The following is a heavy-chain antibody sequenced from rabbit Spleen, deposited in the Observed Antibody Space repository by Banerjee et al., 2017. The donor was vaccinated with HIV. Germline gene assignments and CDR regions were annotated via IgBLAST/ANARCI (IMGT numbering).Heavy chain of an antibody. D-gene: IGHD1-1*01. V-gene: IGHV1S40*01. CDR1: GFDFSSNYY. CDR3: ARDLVAVIGWNFGL. J-gene: IGHJ4*01. CDR2: IYTRDDST. Sequence: QSLQESGGGLVTLGGSLTLTCTASGFDFSSNYYFSWVRQAPGKGLELIAYIYTRDDSTYYASWAKGRFTISKTSSTTVTLQMTSLTAADTATYFCARDLVAVIGWNFGLWGQGTLVTVS.